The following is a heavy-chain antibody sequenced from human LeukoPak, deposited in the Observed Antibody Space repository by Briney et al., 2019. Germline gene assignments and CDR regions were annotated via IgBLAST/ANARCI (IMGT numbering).Heavy chain of an antibody. V-gene: IGHV5-51*01. Sequence: GESLKISCKASGYSFTSYWIGWVRQLPRKGPEWMGIIYPGNSDTRYSPSFRGQVTISADKSISTAYLQWSSLKASDTAMYYCARHKGYDFWSGYWDYWGQGTLVTVSS. D-gene: IGHD3-3*01. CDR2: IYPGNSDT. J-gene: IGHJ4*02. CDR1: GYSFTSYW. CDR3: ARHKGYDFWSGYWDY.